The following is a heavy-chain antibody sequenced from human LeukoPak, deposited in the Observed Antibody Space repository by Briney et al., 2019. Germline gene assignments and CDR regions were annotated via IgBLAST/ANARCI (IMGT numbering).Heavy chain of an antibody. V-gene: IGHV1-18*01. D-gene: IGHD3-9*01. CDR1: GYNVFSYG. J-gene: IGHJ4*02. CDR2: ISAYSGHI. CDR3: ARGYVVVPLDV. Sequence: ASVKVSCKASGYNVFSYGFSWVRQAPGQGLEWMGWISAYSGHINYAEKFQDRVTMTTDTSTRTAYMELRSLRPDDTAVYYCARGYVVVPLDVWGQGTLVTVSS.